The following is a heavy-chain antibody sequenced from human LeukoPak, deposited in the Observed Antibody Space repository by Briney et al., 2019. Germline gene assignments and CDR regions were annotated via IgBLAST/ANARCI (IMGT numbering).Heavy chain of an antibody. J-gene: IGHJ5*02. D-gene: IGHD3-22*01. CDR1: GFTFSSYW. CDR2: IKQDGSEK. Sequence: GGSLRLSCAASGFTFSSYWMSWVRQAPGKGLEWVANIKQDGSEKYYVDSVKGRFTISRDNSKNTLYLQMNSLRAEDTAVYYCAKDSATMIVMIRRAPRGQLDPWGQGTLVTVSS. V-gene: IGHV3-7*01. CDR3: AKDSATMIVMIRRAPRGQLDP.